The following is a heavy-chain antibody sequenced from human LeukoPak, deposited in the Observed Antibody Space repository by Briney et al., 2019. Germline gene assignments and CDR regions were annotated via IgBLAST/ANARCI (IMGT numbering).Heavy chain of an antibody. D-gene: IGHD4-17*01. V-gene: IGHV4-4*02. CDR3: ARDGLRGAFDI. Sequence: SETLSLTCAVSGGSISSSNWWSWVRLPPGKGLEWIGEIYHSGSTNYNPSLKSRVTISVDKSKNQFSLRLSSVTAADTAVYYCARDGLRGAFDIWGQGTMVTVSS. J-gene: IGHJ3*02. CDR2: IYHSGST. CDR1: GGSISSSNW.